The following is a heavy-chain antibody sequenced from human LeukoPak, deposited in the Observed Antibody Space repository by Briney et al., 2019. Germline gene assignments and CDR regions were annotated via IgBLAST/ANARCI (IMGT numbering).Heavy chain of an antibody. CDR2: IISDGSST. V-gene: IGHV3-74*01. CDR1: GFTFNRFW. J-gene: IGHJ4*02. Sequence: QTGGSLRLSCAASGFTFNRFWMHWVRHAPGKGLVWVSRIISDGSSTNYADSVKGRFTISRDNSKNTLYLQLDSLTAEDTAVYYCAKLVGVAPTDYWGQGTLVTVSS. D-gene: IGHD2-8*02. CDR3: AKLVGVAPTDY.